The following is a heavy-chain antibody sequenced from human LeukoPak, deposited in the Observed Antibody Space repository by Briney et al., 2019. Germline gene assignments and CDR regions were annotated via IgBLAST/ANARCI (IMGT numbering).Heavy chain of an antibody. D-gene: IGHD3-10*01. CDR1: GGSISSYY. J-gene: IGHJ6*03. V-gene: IGHV4-59*01. Sequence: TPSETLSLTCTVSGGSISSYYWSWIRQPPGKGLEWIGYIYYSGSTNYNPSLKSRVTISVDTSKNQFSLKLSPVTAADTAVYYCARVYYGSGSYSQYYYYYYYMDVWGKGTTVTVSS. CDR3: ARVYYGSGSYSQYYYYYYYMDV. CDR2: IYYSGST.